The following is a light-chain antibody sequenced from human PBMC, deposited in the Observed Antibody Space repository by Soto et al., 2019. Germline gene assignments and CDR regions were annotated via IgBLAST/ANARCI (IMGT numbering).Light chain of an antibody. V-gene: IGLV1-44*01. CDR2: NNN. CDR1: SSNIGSHT. Sequence: QSVLTQPPSASGTPGQRVTISCSGSSSNIGSHTVNWYQHLPGTAPKLLLYNNNQRPSGVPDRFSGSKSGTSANLAITGLQTGDEADYYCGTWDSSLSVVVFGGGTKLTVL. J-gene: IGLJ2*01. CDR3: GTWDSSLSVVV.